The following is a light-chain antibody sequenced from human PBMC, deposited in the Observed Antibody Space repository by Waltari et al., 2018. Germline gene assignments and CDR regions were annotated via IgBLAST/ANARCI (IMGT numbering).Light chain of an antibody. CDR2: EDT. Sequence: QSALTQPAPVSVSPGQPITISCTGTSSYNLVSWYQQYPGEAPKVVIFEDTKRPSGVSNRFSASKSGNTASLTISGLQAEDEADYYCCSHTGSNTWVFGGGTKVTVL. CDR1: SSYNL. V-gene: IGLV2-23*01. J-gene: IGLJ3*02. CDR3: CSHTGSNTWV.